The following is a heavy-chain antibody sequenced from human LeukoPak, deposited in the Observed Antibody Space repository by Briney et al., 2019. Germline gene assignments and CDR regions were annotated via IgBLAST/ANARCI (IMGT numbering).Heavy chain of an antibody. CDR2: INAGNGNT. CDR1: GGTFSSYA. Sequence: ASVKVSCKASGGTFSSYAISWVRQAPGQRLEWMGWINAGNGNTKYSQKFQGRVTITRDTSASTAYMELSSLRSEDTAVYYCARLRAAAGTTYYYYGMDVWGQGTTVTVSS. V-gene: IGHV1-3*01. J-gene: IGHJ6*02. CDR3: ARLRAAAGTTYYYYGMDV. D-gene: IGHD6-13*01.